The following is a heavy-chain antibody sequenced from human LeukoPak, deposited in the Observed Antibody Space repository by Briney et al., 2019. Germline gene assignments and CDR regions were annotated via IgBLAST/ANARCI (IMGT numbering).Heavy chain of an antibody. CDR1: GFILSSYW. D-gene: IGHD3-16*01. CDR2: INRDGSAE. J-gene: IGHJ3*02. V-gene: IGHV3-7*01. Sequence: TGESLRLSCGASGFILSSYWMHWVRQTPGKSREWVANINRDGSAEYYVDSVKGRFTISSENAKTSLYIQVNSLSAEDKAVYYCVRNTSSPFAFDIWGQGTVVFVSS. CDR3: VRNTSSPFAFDI.